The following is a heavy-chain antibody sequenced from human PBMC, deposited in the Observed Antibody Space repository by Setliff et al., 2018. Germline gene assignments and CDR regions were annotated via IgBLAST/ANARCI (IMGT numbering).Heavy chain of an antibody. CDR3: ARGPKGWANFDY. CDR1: GFTLSTYW. J-gene: IGHJ4*02. V-gene: IGHV3-7*01. CDR2: IKQDGSEE. Sequence: GGSLRLSCSASGFTLSTYWLNWVRQAPGKGLEWVAHIKQDGSEEYYVDSVKGRFTISRDNAENSLYLQMNSLRAEDTAVYYCARGPKGWANFDYWGQGTLVTVSS. D-gene: IGHD5-12*01.